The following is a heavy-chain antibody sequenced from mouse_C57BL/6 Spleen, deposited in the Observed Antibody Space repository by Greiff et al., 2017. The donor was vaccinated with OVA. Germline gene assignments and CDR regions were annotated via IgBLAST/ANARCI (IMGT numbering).Heavy chain of an antibody. D-gene: IGHD4-1*01. V-gene: IGHV1-26*01. CDR3: ARWNWEGLFDY. CDR2: INPKNGGT. CDR1: GYTFTDYY. J-gene: IGHJ2*01. Sequence: EVQLQQSGPELVKPGASVKISCKASGYTFTDYYMNWVKQSHGKSLEWIGDINPKNGGTSYNQKFKGKATLTVDKSSSTAYMELRSLTSEDSAVYYCARWNWEGLFDYWGQGTTLTVSS.